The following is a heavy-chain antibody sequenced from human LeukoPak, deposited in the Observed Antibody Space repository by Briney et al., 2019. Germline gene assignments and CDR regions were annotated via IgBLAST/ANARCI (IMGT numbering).Heavy chain of an antibody. CDR1: GFTFSLYW. Sequence: GGSLRLSCAASGFTFSLYWMNWVRRAPGKGLEWAANIKQDGSEKNYVDSVKGRFTISRDNAKNSLYLQMNNLRVEDTAMYYCAGGTGFIIKDWGQGTLVTVSS. V-gene: IGHV3-7*03. CDR3: AGGTGFIIKD. CDR2: IKQDGSEK. J-gene: IGHJ4*02. D-gene: IGHD3-9*01.